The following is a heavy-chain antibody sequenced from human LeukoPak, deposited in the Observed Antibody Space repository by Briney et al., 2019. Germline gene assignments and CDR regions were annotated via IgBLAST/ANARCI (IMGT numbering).Heavy chain of an antibody. D-gene: IGHD2-2*01. Sequence: PSETLSLTCTVSGGSISSYYWSWIRQPPGKGLEWIGRIYTSGSTNYNPSLKSRVTISVDTSKNQFSLKLSSVTAADTAVYYCASEGVVPAAMTDYYYYMDVWGKGTTVTVSS. J-gene: IGHJ6*03. CDR1: GGSISSYY. CDR3: ASEGVVPAAMTDYYYYMDV. V-gene: IGHV4-4*08. CDR2: IYTSGST.